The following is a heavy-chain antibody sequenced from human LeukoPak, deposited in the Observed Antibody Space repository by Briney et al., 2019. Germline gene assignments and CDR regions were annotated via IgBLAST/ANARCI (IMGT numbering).Heavy chain of an antibody. D-gene: IGHD1-1*01. CDR1: GFTFSSYS. J-gene: IGHJ4*02. V-gene: IGHV3-48*02. Sequence: GGSLRLSCAASGFTFSSYSMNWVRQAPGKGLEWVSYISPSSSNINYADSVKGRFTISRDNAKNSLSLQMNSLRDEDTALYYCAREAASLERRLPFDFWGQGTLVSVSS. CDR2: ISPSSSNI. CDR3: AREAASLERRLPFDF.